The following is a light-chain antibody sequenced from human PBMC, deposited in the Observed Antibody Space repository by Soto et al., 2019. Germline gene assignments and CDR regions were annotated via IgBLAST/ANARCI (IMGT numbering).Light chain of an antibody. CDR2: GAS. J-gene: IGKJ3*01. V-gene: IGKV1-9*01. CDR3: QQLFTYPPT. CDR1: QGIINC. Sequence: IQLTQSPSSLSASMGDRVTITCRASQGIINCLAWYQQKPGKAPKLLIYGASTLQGGVPSRFSGSGSGTEFTLTVSSLQPEDLATYYCQQLFTYPPTFGPGTKVDIK.